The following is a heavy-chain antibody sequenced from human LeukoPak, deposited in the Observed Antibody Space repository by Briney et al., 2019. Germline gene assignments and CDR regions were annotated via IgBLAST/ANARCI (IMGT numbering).Heavy chain of an antibody. CDR1: RGTFSSYA. CDR2: IIPIFGTA. J-gene: IGHJ4*02. V-gene: IGHV1-69*13. Sequence: ASVKVSCKASRGTFSSYAISWVRQAPGQGLEWMGGIIPIFGTANYAQKFQGRVTITADESTSTAYMELSSLRSEDTAVYYCASDVHSTADPYDYWGQGTLVTVSS. D-gene: IGHD2-2*01. CDR3: ASDVHSTADPYDY.